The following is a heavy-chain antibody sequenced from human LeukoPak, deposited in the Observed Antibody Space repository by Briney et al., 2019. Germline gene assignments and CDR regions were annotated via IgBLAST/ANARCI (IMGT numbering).Heavy chain of an antibody. CDR2: IIPIFGTA. D-gene: IGHD3-9*01. CDR1: GGTFSSYA. CDR3: ARVQYFGYWIGIGGYGMDV. V-gene: IGHV1-69*06. Sequence: ASVKVSCKASGGTFSSYAISWVRQAPGQGLEWMGGIIPIFGTANYAQKFQGRVTITADKSTSTAYMELSSLRSEDTAVYYCARVQYFGYWIGIGGYGMDVWGQGTTVTVSS. J-gene: IGHJ6*02.